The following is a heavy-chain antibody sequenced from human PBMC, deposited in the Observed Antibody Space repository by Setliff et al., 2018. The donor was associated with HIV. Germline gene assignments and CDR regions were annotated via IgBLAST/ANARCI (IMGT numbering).Heavy chain of an antibody. CDR3: ARRIYGNNPYFDY. D-gene: IGHD4-17*01. V-gene: IGHV4-38-2*01. CDR2: IYHNGIT. Sequence: PSETLSLACGVSGYSISSGYYWGWIRQPPGKGPEWIGSIYHNGITYYNPSLKSRVTISVDTSQNQFSLKLSSVTAADTAIYYCARRIYGNNPYFDYWSQGTLVTVSS. J-gene: IGHJ4*02. CDR1: GYSISSGYY.